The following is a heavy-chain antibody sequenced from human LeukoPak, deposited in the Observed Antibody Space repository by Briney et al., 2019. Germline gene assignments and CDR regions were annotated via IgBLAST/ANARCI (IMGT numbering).Heavy chain of an antibody. V-gene: IGHV7-4-1*02. J-gene: IGHJ4*02. CDR3: APSPMVRGVTHPFDY. CDR2: INTNTGNP. Sequence: ASVKVSCEASGYTFTSYAMNWVRQAPGQGLEWMGWINTNTGNPTYAQGFTGRFVFSLDTSVSTAYLQISSLKAEDTAVYYCAPSPMVRGVTHPFDYWGQGTLVTVSS. D-gene: IGHD3-10*01. CDR1: GYTFTSYA.